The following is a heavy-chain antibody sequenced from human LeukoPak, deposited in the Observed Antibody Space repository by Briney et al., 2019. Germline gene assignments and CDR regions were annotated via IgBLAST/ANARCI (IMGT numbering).Heavy chain of an antibody. CDR2: VHDGGTT. V-gene: IGHV4/OR15-8*01. Sequence: SETLSLTCVVSGDSISSGTYWSWVRQPPGEGLEWIGEVHDGGTTKSNPSLKSRVIISVDKSTNQFSLKLTSATVADTAVYYCAKNAVTATANVAFGYWGQGTLVTVSA. D-gene: IGHD4-23*01. CDR3: AKNAVTATANVAFGY. CDR1: GDSISSGTY. J-gene: IGHJ4*02.